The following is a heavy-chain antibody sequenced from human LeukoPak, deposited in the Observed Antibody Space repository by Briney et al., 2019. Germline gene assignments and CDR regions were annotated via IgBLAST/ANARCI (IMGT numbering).Heavy chain of an antibody. Sequence: SETLSLTCAVYGGSFSGYYWSWIRQPPGKGLEWIGEINHSGSTNYNPSLKSRVTISVDTSKKHFSLKLTSVTAADTGVYYCARGRGLGVITPYSDSWGQGTLVIVSS. V-gene: IGHV4-34*01. CDR2: INHSGST. CDR1: GGSFSGYY. J-gene: IGHJ4*02. D-gene: IGHD3-16*02. CDR3: ARGRGLGVITPYSDS.